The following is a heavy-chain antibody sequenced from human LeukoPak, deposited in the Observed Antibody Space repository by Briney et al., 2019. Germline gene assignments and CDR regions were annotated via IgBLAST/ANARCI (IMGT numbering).Heavy chain of an antibody. CDR1: GFTVSSTY. CDR2: IYSGGST. Sequence: GGSLRLSCAASGFTVSSTYMSWVRQAPGKGLEWVSVIYSGGSTYYADSVKGRFTLSRDNSKNTLYLQMSSLRAEDTAVYYCAKGPYSSGWSYFDYWGQGTLVTVSS. D-gene: IGHD6-19*01. CDR3: AKGPYSSGWSYFDY. V-gene: IGHV3-53*01. J-gene: IGHJ4*02.